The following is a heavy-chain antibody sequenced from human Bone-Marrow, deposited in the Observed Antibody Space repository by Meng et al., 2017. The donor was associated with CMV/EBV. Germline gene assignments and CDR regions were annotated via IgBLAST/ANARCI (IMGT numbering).Heavy chain of an antibody. CDR2: IHHDATYI. CDR3: AKDGVHTTDY. V-gene: IGHV3-30*02. J-gene: IGHJ4*02. Sequence: GGSLRLSCAASGVDFSAHGMHWVRQAPGKGLEWVSYIHHDATYIDYEDSVKGRFTNSRDNSKNTLFLQMNSLRADDTAIYYCAKDGVHTTDYWGQGVWVTVSS. D-gene: IGHD1-26*01. CDR1: GVDFSAHG.